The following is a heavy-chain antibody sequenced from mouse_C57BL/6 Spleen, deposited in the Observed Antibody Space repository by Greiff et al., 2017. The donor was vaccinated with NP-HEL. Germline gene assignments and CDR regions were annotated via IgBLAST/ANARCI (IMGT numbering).Heavy chain of an antibody. Sequence: QVQLQQSGAELARPGASVKLSCKASGYTFTSYGISWVKQRTGQGLEWIGEIYPRSGNTYYNEKFKGKATMTADKPSSTAYMELRSLTSEDSAVYFWARTSYYYGSSTGAMDYWGQGTSVTVSS. CDR3: ARTSYYYGSSTGAMDY. D-gene: IGHD1-1*01. CDR1: GYTFTSYG. CDR2: IYPRSGNT. V-gene: IGHV1-81*01. J-gene: IGHJ4*01.